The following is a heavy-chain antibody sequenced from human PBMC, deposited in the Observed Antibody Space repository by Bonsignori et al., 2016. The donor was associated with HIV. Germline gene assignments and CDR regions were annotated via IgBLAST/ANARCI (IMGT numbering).Heavy chain of an antibody. CDR2: ISGSGGST. Sequence: WIRQPPGKGLEWVSAISGSGGSTYYADSVKGRFTISRDNSKNTLYLQMNSLRAEDTAVYYCAKGNKRWLQFSAFDIWGQGTMVTVSS. J-gene: IGHJ3*02. V-gene: IGHV3-23*01. D-gene: IGHD5-24*01. CDR3: AKGNKRWLQFSAFDI.